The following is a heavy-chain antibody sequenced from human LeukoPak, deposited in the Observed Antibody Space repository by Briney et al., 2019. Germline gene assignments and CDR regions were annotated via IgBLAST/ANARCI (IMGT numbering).Heavy chain of an antibody. CDR2: INHSGGT. D-gene: IGHD2-15*01. CDR1: GGSFSGYY. CDR3: ARIARYCSGGSCYSGWFDP. J-gene: IGHJ5*02. Sequence: KPSETLSLTCAVYGGSFSGYYWSWIRQPPGKGLEWIGEINHSGGTNYNPSLKSRVTISVDTSKNQFSLKLSSVTAADTAVYYCARIARYCSGGSCYSGWFDPWGQGTLVTVSS. V-gene: IGHV4-34*01.